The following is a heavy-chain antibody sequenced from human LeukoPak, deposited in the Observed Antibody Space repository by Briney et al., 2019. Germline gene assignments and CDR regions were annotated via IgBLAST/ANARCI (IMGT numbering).Heavy chain of an antibody. CDR2: ISSSSSYI. CDR1: GFTFSSYS. J-gene: IGHJ5*02. Sequence: GGSLRLSCAASGFTFSSYSMNWVRQAPGKGLEWVSSISSSSSYIYYADSEQGRFTISRDNAKNSLYLQMNSLRAEDTAVYYCARDLAPIVVVVAATGWWFDPWGQGTLVTVSS. CDR3: ARDLAPIVVVVAATGWWFDP. D-gene: IGHD2-15*01. V-gene: IGHV3-21*01.